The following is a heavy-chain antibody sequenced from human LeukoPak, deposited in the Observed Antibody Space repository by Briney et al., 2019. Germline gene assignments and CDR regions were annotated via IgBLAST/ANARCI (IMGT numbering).Heavy chain of an antibody. J-gene: IGHJ5*02. Sequence: SETLSLTCTVSGGSISSYYWSWIRQPPGRGLEWIGYIYYSGSTNYNPSLKSRVTISVDTSKNQFSLKLSSVTAADTAVYYCARDRRGLAYCGGDCYWFDPWGQGTLVTVSS. V-gene: IGHV4-59*01. CDR2: IYYSGST. D-gene: IGHD2-21*02. CDR1: GGSISSYY. CDR3: ARDRRGLAYCGGDCYWFDP.